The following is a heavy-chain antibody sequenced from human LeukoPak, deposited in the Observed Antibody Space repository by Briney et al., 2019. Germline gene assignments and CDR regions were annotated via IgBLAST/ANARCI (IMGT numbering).Heavy chain of an antibody. CDR2: IRSKTDGGAT. V-gene: IGHV3-15*01. CDR1: GFTFSSYA. CDR3: TRDYGSSFYF. J-gene: IGHJ4*02. Sequence: PGGSLRLSCAASGFTFSSYAMSWVRQAPGKGLEWVGLIRSKTDGGATDYAAPVEGRFTISRDDSKNTLYLQMNTLKTEDTALYYCTRDYGSSFYFWGQGTLVTVSS. D-gene: IGHD4-17*01.